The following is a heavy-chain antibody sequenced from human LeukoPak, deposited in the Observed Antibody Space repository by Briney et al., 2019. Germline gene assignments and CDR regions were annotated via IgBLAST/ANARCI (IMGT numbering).Heavy chain of an antibody. CDR1: GFTFSSYS. Sequence: GGSLTLSCAASGFTFSSYSMNWVRQAPGKGLEWVSSISSSSSYIYYADSVKGRFTISRDNAKNSAYLQMNSLRAEDTAVYYCARDRDSSSSGWFDPWGQGTLVTVSS. CDR3: ARDRDSSSSGWFDP. J-gene: IGHJ5*02. D-gene: IGHD6-13*01. CDR2: ISSSSSYI. V-gene: IGHV3-21*01.